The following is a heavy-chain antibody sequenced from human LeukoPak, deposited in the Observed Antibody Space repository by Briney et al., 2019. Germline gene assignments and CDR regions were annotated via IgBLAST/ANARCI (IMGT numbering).Heavy chain of an antibody. CDR3: ARGRGYESSPEFDY. D-gene: IGHD3-22*01. CDR2: IYTSGST. CDR1: GGSISSYY. V-gene: IGHV4-4*07. J-gene: IGHJ4*02. Sequence: PSETLSLTCTVSGGSISSYYWSWIRQPAGKGLEWIGRIYTSGSTNYNPSLKSRVTMSVDTSKNQFSLKLSSVTAADTAVYYCARGRGYESSPEFDYWGQGTLVTVSS.